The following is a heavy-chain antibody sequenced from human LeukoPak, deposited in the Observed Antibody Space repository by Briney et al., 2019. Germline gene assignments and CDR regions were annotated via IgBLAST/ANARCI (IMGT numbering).Heavy chain of an antibody. D-gene: IGHD2-2*01. CDR1: GGSIRTDGSY. CDR2: IYIDGIT. J-gene: IGHJ6*02. V-gene: IGHV4-39*01. Sequence: SETLSLTCTVSGGSIRTDGSYWAWIRQPPGKGLEWIGSIYIDGITHYNSSLQSRVTLSIDTSKNQFSLKLTSVTAADTAVFYCARLFTRAWQYRYGMDVWGQGTAVTVSS. CDR3: ARLFTRAWQYRYGMDV.